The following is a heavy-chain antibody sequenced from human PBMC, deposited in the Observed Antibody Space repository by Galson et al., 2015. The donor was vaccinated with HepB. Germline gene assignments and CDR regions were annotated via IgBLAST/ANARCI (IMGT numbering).Heavy chain of an antibody. Sequence: SLRLSCAASGFTFSSYAMHWVRQAPGKGLEWVAVISNDGSNKYYADSVKGRFTISRDNSKNTLYLQMNSLRAEDTAVYYCAREGGVYSDIVVVVAATRAAFDIWGQGTMVTVSS. CDR3: AREGGVYSDIVVVVAATRAAFDI. CDR2: ISNDGSNK. D-gene: IGHD2-15*01. V-gene: IGHV3-30-3*01. J-gene: IGHJ3*02. CDR1: GFTFSSYA.